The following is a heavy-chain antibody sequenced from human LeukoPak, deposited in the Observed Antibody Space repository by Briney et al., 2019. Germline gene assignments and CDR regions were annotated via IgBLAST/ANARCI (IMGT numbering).Heavy chain of an antibody. CDR2: IWYDGSNK. V-gene: IGHV3-33*01. CDR1: GFTFSSYG. J-gene: IGHJ6*02. Sequence: GGSLRLSCAASGFTFSSYGMHWVRQAPGKGLEWVAVIWYDGSNKYHADSVKGRFTISRGNSKNTLYLQMNSLRAEDTAVYYCARAPIEVTPPYYYYYGMDVWGQGTTVTVS. D-gene: IGHD3-22*01. CDR3: ARAPIEVTPPYYYYYGMDV.